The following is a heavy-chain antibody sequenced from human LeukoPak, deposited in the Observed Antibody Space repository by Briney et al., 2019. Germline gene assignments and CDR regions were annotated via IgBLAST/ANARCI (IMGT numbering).Heavy chain of an antibody. CDR3: ARAGIGYCSSTSCYTTNSYYYYMDV. D-gene: IGHD2-2*01. CDR2: IKQDGSEK. CDR1: GFTFSSYW. V-gene: IGHV3-7*01. J-gene: IGHJ6*03. Sequence: GGSLRLSCAASGFTFSSYWMSWVRQAPGKGLEWVANIKQDGSEKYYVDSVKGRFTISRDNSKNTLYLQMNSLRAEDTAVYYCARAGIGYCSSTSCYTTNSYYYYMDVWGKGTTVTVSS.